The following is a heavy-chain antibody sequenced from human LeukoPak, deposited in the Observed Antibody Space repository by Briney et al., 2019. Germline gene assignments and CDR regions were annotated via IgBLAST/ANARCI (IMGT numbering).Heavy chain of an antibody. CDR2: MNPNSGNT. CDR3: ARGPRDYGDYDFSYMDV. J-gene: IGHJ6*03. Sequence: ASVKVSCKDSGYTFTSYDINWVRQDTGQGLEWMGWMNPNSGNTGYAQKFLGRVTITRNTSISTAYMDLDSLRSEDTAVYYCARGPRDYGDYDFSYMDVWGKGTTVTVSS. V-gene: IGHV1-8*03. D-gene: IGHD4-17*01. CDR1: GYTFTSYD.